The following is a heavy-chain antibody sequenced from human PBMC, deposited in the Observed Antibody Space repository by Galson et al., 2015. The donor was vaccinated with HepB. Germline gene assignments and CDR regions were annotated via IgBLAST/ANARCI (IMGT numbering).Heavy chain of an antibody. Sequence: SLRLSCAASGFTFSSYEMNWVRQAPGKGLEWVSYISSSGSTIYYADSVKGRFTISRDNAKNSLYLQMNSLRAEDTAVYYCARPPYSSSREWYFDLWGRGTLVTVSS. CDR3: ARPPYSSSREWYFDL. CDR1: GFTFSSYE. J-gene: IGHJ2*01. D-gene: IGHD6-13*01. CDR2: ISSSGSTI. V-gene: IGHV3-48*03.